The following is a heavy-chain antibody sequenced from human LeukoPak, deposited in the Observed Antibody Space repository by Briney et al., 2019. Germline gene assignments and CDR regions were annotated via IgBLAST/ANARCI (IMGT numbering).Heavy chain of an antibody. J-gene: IGHJ5*02. D-gene: IGHD5-18*01. CDR2: ISYDGSDK. CDR1: GFTFSSYG. Sequence: PGGSLRLSCAASGFTFSSYGMHWVRQAPGKGLEWVAVISYDGSDKYYADSVKGRFTISRDNSKNTLYLQMNSLRAEDTAVYYCARGSRIQLNWFDPWGQGTLVTVSS. CDR3: ARGSRIQLNWFDP. V-gene: IGHV3-30*03.